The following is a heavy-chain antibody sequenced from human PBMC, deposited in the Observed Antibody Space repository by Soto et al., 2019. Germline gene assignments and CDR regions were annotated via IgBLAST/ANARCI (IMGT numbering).Heavy chain of an antibody. CDR3: ARVVGGNAVNY. CDR2: IYHTGTT. CDR1: GDSISSSYW. V-gene: IGHV4-4*02. J-gene: IGHJ4*02. Sequence: QVQLQESGPGLVKPSGTLSLTCAVSGDSISSSYWWTWVRQPPGKGLEWIGQIYHTGTTNYNPSLNSRVTISVDKATNHVSLKLRSVIAADTAVYYCARVVGGNAVNYWGQGTLVTVSA. D-gene: IGHD1-26*01.